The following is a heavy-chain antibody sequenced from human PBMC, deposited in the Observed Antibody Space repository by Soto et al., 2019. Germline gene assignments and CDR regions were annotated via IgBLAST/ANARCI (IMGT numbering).Heavy chain of an antibody. CDR2: IYWDDDK. D-gene: IGHD3-3*01. V-gene: IGHV2-5*02. Sequence: QITLNESGPTVVRPTETLTLTCRFSGFSLTTSGVGVGWIRQSPGKAPEWLALIYWDDDKRYSASLKSRLTITKDTSKNQLVLTVSDLDPTDTATYYCAHRVLRTVFGLVTTTAIYFDFWGQETPVAVSS. CDR3: AHRVLRTVFGLVTTTAIYFDF. J-gene: IGHJ4*02. CDR1: GFSLTTSGVG.